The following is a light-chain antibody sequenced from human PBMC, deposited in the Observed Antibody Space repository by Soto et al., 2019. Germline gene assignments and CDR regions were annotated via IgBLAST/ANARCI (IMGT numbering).Light chain of an antibody. CDR3: ISYTGSSSYV. CDR1: SSDVGGYNY. J-gene: IGLJ1*01. CDR2: DVS. Sequence: QSALTQPASVSGSPGQSITISCTGTSSDVGGYNYVSWYQQHPGKDPKLMIYDVSNRPSGVSNRFSGSKSGNTASLTISGLQAEDEADYYCISYTGSSSYVFGTGTKVTVL. V-gene: IGLV2-14*01.